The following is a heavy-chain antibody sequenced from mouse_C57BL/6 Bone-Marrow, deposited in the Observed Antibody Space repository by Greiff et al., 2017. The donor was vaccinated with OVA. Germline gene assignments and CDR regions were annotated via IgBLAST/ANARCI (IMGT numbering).Heavy chain of an antibody. J-gene: IGHJ4*01. CDR3: ARFDYDAMDY. V-gene: IGHV1-81*01. CDR2: IYPRSGNT. CDR1: GYTFTSYG. Sequence: VQLQQSGAELVRPGASVKLSCKASGYTFTSYGISWVKQRTGQGLEWIGEIYPRSGNTYYNEKFKGKATLAADKSSSTAYMELRSLTSEDSAVYFCARFDYDAMDYWGQGTSVTVSS.